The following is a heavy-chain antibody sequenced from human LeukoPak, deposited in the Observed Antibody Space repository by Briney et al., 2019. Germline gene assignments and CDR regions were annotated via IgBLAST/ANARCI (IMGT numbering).Heavy chain of an antibody. V-gene: IGHV3-9*01. CDR3: AKAGGYSYGLGYFDY. CDR1: GFTFDDYA. D-gene: IGHD5-18*01. Sequence: GGSLRLSCAASGFTFDDYAMHWVRQAPGKGQEWVSGISWNSGSIGYADSVKGRFTISRDKAKNSLYLQMNSLRAEDTALYYCAKAGGYSYGLGYFDYWGQGTLVTVSS. J-gene: IGHJ4*02. CDR2: ISWNSGSI.